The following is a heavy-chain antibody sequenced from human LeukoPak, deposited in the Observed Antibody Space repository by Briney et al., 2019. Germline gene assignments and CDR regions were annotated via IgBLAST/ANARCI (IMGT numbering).Heavy chain of an antibody. CDR3: ARGAPSEPPVVVPVADYYSYYYGMDV. J-gene: IGHJ6*02. CDR1: RDSVSSNSAA. CDR2: TYYRSKWYN. Sequence: PSQTLSPTCAISRDSVSSNSAAWNWIMQSPSSGLEWLARTYYRSKWYNDYAVSAKRRITINPATSKNQFSLQLTSVTPEDTAVYYCARGAPSEPPVVVPVADYYSYYYGMDVWGQGTTVTVSS. V-gene: IGHV6-1*01. D-gene: IGHD2-2*01.